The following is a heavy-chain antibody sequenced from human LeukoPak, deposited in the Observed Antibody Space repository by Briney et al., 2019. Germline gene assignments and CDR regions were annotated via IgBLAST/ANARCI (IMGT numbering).Heavy chain of an antibody. CDR3: ARMATTVTWGTLSHFDY. Sequence: PGGSLRLSCAASGFTFSSYAMSWVRQAPGKGLEWVSFIYSGGSTYYADSVKGRFTISRDNSKNTLYLQMNSLRAEDTAVYYCARMATTVTWGTLSHFDYWGQGTLVTVSS. V-gene: IGHV3-53*01. CDR1: GFTFSSYA. J-gene: IGHJ4*02. D-gene: IGHD4-11*01. CDR2: IYSGGST.